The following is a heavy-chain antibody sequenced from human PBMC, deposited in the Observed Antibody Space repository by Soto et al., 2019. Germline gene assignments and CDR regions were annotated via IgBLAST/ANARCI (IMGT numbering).Heavy chain of an antibody. CDR1: GFTFNTYG. V-gene: IGHV3-33*01. D-gene: IGHD5-18*01. CDR3: FRSRGYTYSTPNY. Sequence: PVVSLRLSCAASGFTFNTYGMHWVRQAPGKGLEWVAVIWYDGSLKYYADSVKGRFTISRDNSKNTLYLQINSLRAEDTAVYYCFRSRGYTYSTPNYRGQGNLVTVSS. J-gene: IGHJ4*02. CDR2: IWYDGSLK.